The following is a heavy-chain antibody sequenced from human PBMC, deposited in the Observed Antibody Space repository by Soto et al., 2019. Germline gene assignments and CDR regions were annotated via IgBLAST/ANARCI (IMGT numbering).Heavy chain of an antibody. CDR1: GGFVSSGSYY. V-gene: IGHV4-34*01. J-gene: IGHJ3*02. CDR2: MSHSGGT. Sequence: QVQLQQWGAGLLKPSETLSLTCAVYGGFVSSGSYYWSWIRQPPGKGLEWIGEMSHSGGTHFNPSLKSRVTISVDTSKNQFSLKVSSVTAPETALYYCARVERGTATTVVDAFDIWGPGTMVTVSS. CDR3: ARVERGTATTVVDAFDI. D-gene: IGHD1-1*01.